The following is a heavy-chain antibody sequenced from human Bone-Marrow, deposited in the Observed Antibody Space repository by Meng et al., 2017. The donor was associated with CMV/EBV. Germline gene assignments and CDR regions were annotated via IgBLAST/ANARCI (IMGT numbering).Heavy chain of an antibody. CDR2: GDYSGST. CDR3: ARDERRGYCSSASCPDYGMDV. Sequence: GSLRLSCAASGGSISSSSYYWGWIRQPPGKGLEWIGSGDYSGSTYYNPSLKSRVTISVDTSKNQFSLKLSSVTAADTAVYYCARDERRGYCSSASCPDYGMDVWGQGTTVTVSS. V-gene: IGHV4-39*07. J-gene: IGHJ6*02. CDR1: GGSISSSSYY. D-gene: IGHD2-2*01.